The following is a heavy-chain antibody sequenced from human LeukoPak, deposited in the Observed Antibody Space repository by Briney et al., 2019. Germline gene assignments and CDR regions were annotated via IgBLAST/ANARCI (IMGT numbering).Heavy chain of an antibody. V-gene: IGHV3-7*01. CDR2: IKQDGSEK. Sequence: GGSLRLSCAASGFTFSSYWMSWVRQAPGKGLEWVANIKQDGSEKYYVDSVKGRFTISRDNAKNSLYLQMNSLRAEDTAVYYCARGLRYYYYYMDVWGKGTTVTISS. J-gene: IGHJ6*03. CDR3: ARGLRYYYYYMDV. CDR1: GFTFSSYW. D-gene: IGHD5-12*01.